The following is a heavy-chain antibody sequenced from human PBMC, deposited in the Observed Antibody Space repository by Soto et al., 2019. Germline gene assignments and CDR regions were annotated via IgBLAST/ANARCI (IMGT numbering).Heavy chain of an antibody. V-gene: IGHV4-39*01. CDR3: ARHLGAGTRHYYYCMDV. CDR2: IYYSGTT. J-gene: IGHJ6*03. Sequence: SETLSLTCTVSGGSISSESYFWGWIRQPPGKGLEWIGNIYYSGTTYYTPSLKSRVTISVDTSTNQFSLKLTSVTAADTALYCCARHLGAGTRHYYYCMDVWGKGTTVTVSS. CDR1: GGSISSESYF. D-gene: IGHD1-7*01.